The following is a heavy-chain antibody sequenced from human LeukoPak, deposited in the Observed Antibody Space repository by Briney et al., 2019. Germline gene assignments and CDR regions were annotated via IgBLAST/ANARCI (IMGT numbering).Heavy chain of an antibody. J-gene: IGHJ3*01. CDR1: GFTFDDYG. CDR2: INWNGGST. CDR3: ARGDRYYYDSSGYYYVY. V-gene: IGHV3-20*04. D-gene: IGHD3-22*01. Sequence: GGSLRLSCAASGFTFDDYGMSWVRQAPGKGLEWVSGINWNGGSTGYADSVKGRFTISRDNAKNSLYLQMNSLRAEDTALYYCARGDRYYYDSSGYYYVYWGQGAMVTVSS.